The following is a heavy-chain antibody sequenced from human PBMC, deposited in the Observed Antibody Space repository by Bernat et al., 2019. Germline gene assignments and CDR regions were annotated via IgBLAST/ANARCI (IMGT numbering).Heavy chain of an antibody. CDR1: GFTFSNSG. J-gene: IGHJ2*01. CDR3: AKDRSTLSSSYWYFDL. D-gene: IGHD6-13*01. V-gene: IGHV3-30*18. CDR2: ISSDGINI. Sequence: QVLLVESGGGVVQPGTSLRLSCAASGFTFSNSGMHWVRQAPGKGLEWVALISSDGINIYYADFVKGRFTISRDNFKNTLYLQMNSLSAEDTAVYNCAKDRSTLSSSYWYFDLWGRGTLVTVSS.